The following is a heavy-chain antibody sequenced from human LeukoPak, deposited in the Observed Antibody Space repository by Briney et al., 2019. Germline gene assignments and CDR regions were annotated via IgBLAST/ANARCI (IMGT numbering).Heavy chain of an antibody. D-gene: IGHD2-15*01. CDR2: IKQDGGEI. CDR3: ARFLGDCSVGTCHAPFDP. V-gene: IGHV3-7*05. CDR1: GFTFRRYW. Sequence: PGVSVRLPCAVSGFTFRRYWMRWARQAPGKGLQGVANIKQDGGEIYCLDSVQGRFTISRDNAKNSLYMQMNSLKVEDTAVYYCARFLGDCSVGTCHAPFDPWGQGTLVTVSS. J-gene: IGHJ5*02.